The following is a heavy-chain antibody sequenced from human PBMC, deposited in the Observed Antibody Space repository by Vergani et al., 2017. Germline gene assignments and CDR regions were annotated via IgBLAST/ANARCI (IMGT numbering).Heavy chain of an antibody. J-gene: IGHJ6*02. V-gene: IGHV1-8*02. CDR1: GYTFTGYY. CDR3: ARGGGGRYQLLYYYGMDV. Sequence: QVQLVQSGAEVKKPGASVKVSCKASGYTFTGYYMHWVRQAPGQGLEWMGWINPNSGNTGYAQKFQGRVTMTRNTSISTAYMELSSLRSEDTAVYYCARGGGGRYQLLYYYGMDVWGRGTTVTVSS. CDR2: INPNSGNT. D-gene: IGHD2-2*01.